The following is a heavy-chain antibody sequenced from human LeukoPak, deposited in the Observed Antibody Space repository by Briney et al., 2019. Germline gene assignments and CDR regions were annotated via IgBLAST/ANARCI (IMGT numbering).Heavy chain of an antibody. D-gene: IGHD4-23*01. V-gene: IGHV4-39*01. Sequence: SETLSLTCTVSGGSVSSSNYYWGWIRQPPGKGLEWIGSIHYSGSSYYNPSLKSRVTISVYSSEKQFSLKLSSVTAADTAVYYCARHSATVIIDWYFDLWGRGTLVTVSS. CDR1: GGSVSSSNYY. J-gene: IGHJ2*01. CDR3: ARHSATVIIDWYFDL. CDR2: IHYSGSS.